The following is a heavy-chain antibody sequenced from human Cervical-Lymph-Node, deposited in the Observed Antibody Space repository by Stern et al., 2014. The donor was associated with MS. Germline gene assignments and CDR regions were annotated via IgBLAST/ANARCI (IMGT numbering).Heavy chain of an antibody. CDR1: GYKFSIYW. J-gene: IGHJ4*02. CDR2: IYPGDAET. Sequence: EVHLVESGAELIRPGESLKISCKGSGYKFSIYWIAWVRQMPGKGLEWMGIIYPGDAETSYSPSFQGKVTMSADKSTSTAYLQWSSLNASDTAMYFCARQTTAWASDVWGQGTLVTVSS. D-gene: IGHD1-14*01. V-gene: IGHV5-51*01. CDR3: ARQTTAWASDV.